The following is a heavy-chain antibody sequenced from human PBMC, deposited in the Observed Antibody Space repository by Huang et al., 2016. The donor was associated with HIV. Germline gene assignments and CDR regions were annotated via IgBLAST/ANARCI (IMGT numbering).Heavy chain of an antibody. Sequence: QVQLQQWGAGLLKPSETLSLTCAVYGGSFSGYYWSWIRQSPGKGREWIGEINHSGSTNDNPSLKSRLTISVDTSKNQFSLKLSSVTAADTAVYYCARERMMSWLDDHDAFDIWGQGTMVTVSS. D-gene: IGHD1-1*01. CDR3: ARERMMSWLDDHDAFDI. CDR2: INHSGST. J-gene: IGHJ3*02. CDR1: GGSFSGYY. V-gene: IGHV4-34*01.